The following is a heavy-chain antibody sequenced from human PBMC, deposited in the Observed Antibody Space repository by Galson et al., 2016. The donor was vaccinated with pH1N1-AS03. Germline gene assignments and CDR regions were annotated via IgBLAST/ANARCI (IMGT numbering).Heavy chain of an antibody. V-gene: IGHV3-23*01. J-gene: IGHJ5*02. D-gene: IGHD4-17*01. CDR3: AKDKSYGDYPSWFDP. CDR2: ISGRGDST. CDR1: GFTFSSYA. Sequence: SLRLSCAASGFTFSSYAMSWVRQAPGKGLEWVSAISGRGDSTYYADSVKGRFTISRDNSKNTLYLQMNSLRAEDTAVYYCAKDKSYGDYPSWFDPWGQGTLATVSS.